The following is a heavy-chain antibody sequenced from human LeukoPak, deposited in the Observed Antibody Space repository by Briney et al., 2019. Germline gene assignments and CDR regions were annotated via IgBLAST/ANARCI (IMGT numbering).Heavy chain of an antibody. D-gene: IGHD6-13*01. V-gene: IGHV4-34*01. CDR3: ARGYVYSSSSPFDY. J-gene: IGHJ4*02. Sequence: SETLSLTCAVYGGSFSGYYWSWIRQPPGKGLEWIGEINHSGSTNYNPSLKSRVTISVDTSKNQFSLKLSSVTAADTAVYYRARGYVYSSSSPFDYWGQGTLVTVSS. CDR2: INHSGST. CDR1: GGSFSGYY.